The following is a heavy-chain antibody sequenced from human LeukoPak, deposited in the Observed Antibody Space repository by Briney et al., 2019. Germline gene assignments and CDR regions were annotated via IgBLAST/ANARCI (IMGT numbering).Heavy chain of an antibody. CDR2: IYDSGST. Sequence: SETLSLTCTVSGGSISSYYWSWIRQPPGKGLEWIGYIYDSGSTNYNPSLKSRVTISVDTSKNQFSLKLSSVTAADTAVYYWARGLYTPDYWGQGTLVTVSS. CDR3: ARGLYTPDY. V-gene: IGHV4-59*01. CDR1: GGSISSYY. J-gene: IGHJ4*02. D-gene: IGHD2-2*02.